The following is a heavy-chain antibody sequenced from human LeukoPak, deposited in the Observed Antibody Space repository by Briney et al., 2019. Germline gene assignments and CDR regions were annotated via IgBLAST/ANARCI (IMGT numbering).Heavy chain of an antibody. V-gene: IGHV3-49*03. CDR3: TRLLGSSGWYL. Sequence: GGSLRLSCTTSGFTFVDYAMNWFRQAPGKGLEWVGFIRSRAYGGTTELAASVKGRFTISRDDSKGIAYLQMNSLETDDTAVYYCTRLLGSSGWYLWGQGTLVTVSS. CDR1: GFTFVDYA. J-gene: IGHJ4*02. CDR2: IRSRAYGGTT. D-gene: IGHD6-19*01.